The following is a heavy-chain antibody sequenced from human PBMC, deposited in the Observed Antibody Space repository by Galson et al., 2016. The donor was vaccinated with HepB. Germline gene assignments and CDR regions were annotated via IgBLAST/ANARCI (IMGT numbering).Heavy chain of an antibody. V-gene: IGHV3-23*01. Sequence: SLRLSCAASGFTFSSYAMSWVRQAPGKGLEWVSAISGNGDSIYYADSERGRFTISRDNSKNTLFLQINSLRAEDTAVFYCAKDVHYDFWSALHNYFEYWGQGTLVTVSS. CDR1: GFTFSSYA. D-gene: IGHD3-3*01. CDR3: AKDVHYDFWSALHNYFEY. J-gene: IGHJ4*02. CDR2: ISGNGDSI.